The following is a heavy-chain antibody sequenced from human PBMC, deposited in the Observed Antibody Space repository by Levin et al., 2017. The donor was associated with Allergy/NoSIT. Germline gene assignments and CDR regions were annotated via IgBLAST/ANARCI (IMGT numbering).Heavy chain of an antibody. CDR3: ARASGYSSGWPRGYYFDY. V-gene: IGHV6-1*01. D-gene: IGHD6-19*01. Sequence: SETLSLTCAISGDSVSSNSAAWNWIRQSPSRGLEWLGRTYYRSKWYNDYAVSVKSRISINPDTSKNQFSLQLNSVTPEDTAVYYCARASGYSSGWPRGYYFDYWGQGTLVTVSS. CDR1: GDSVSSNSAA. J-gene: IGHJ4*02. CDR2: TYYRSKWYN.